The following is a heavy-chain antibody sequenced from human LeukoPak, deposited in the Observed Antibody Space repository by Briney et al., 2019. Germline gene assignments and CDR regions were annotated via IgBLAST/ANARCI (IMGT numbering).Heavy chain of an antibody. CDR1: GFTVSSNY. CDR2: IFSGGST. Sequence: GGSLRPSCAASGFTVSSNYMSWVRQAPGAGLEWVSVIFSGGSTYYADSVKGRFTISRDDSKNTLYLQMNTLRAEDTAVYYCARSPVYSRSGNYYIRPSWFDPWGQGTLVTVST. V-gene: IGHV3-53*01. D-gene: IGHD3-10*01. CDR3: ARSPVYSRSGNYYIRPSWFDP. J-gene: IGHJ5*02.